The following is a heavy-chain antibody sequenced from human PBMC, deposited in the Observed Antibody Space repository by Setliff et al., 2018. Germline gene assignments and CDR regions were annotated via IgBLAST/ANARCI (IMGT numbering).Heavy chain of an antibody. CDR2: IIPILGIA. V-gene: IGHV1-69*10. CDR3: ARERGIAVAGSDY. J-gene: IGHJ4*02. Sequence: SVKVSCKASGYTFTSYYMHWVRQATGQGLEWMGGIIPILGIANYAQKFQGRVTITADKSTSTAYMELRSLRSDDTAVYYCARERGIAVAGSDYWGQGTLVTVSS. D-gene: IGHD6-19*01. CDR1: GYTFTSYY.